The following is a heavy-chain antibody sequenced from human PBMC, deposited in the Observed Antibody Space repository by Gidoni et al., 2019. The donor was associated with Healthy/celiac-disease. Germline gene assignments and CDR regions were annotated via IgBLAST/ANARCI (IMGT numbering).Heavy chain of an antibody. J-gene: IGHJ3*02. V-gene: IGHV1-2*06. CDR1: GYPFSGYY. D-gene: IGHD5-12*01. CDR2: INPNSGGT. CDR3: ARWLGRDGYNNDAFDI. Sequence: QVPLVQSGAEVKKPGASVKVSCNACGYPFSGYYMHCVRQAPGQGLEWMGRINPNSGGTNYAQKFQGRVTMTREKSISTAYMELSRRRSDDTAVYYCARWLGRDGYNNDAFDIWGQGTMVTVSS.